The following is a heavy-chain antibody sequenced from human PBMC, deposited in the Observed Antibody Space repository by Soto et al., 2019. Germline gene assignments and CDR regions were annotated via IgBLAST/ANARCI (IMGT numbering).Heavy chain of an antibody. CDR3: ARDCSSTSCYRFAIDY. Sequence: GGSLRLSCAASGFTFSDYYMSWIRQAPGKGLEWVSYISSSGSTIYYADSVKGRFTISRDNAKNSLYLQMNSLRAEDTAVYYCARDCSSTSCYRFAIDYWGQGTLVTVSS. CDR2: ISSSGSTI. D-gene: IGHD2-2*01. J-gene: IGHJ4*02. CDR1: GFTFSDYY. V-gene: IGHV3-11*01.